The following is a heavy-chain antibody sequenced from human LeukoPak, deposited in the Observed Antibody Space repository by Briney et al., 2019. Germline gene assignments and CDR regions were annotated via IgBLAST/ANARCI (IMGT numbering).Heavy chain of an antibody. J-gene: IGHJ3*02. CDR1: GFTFSSYA. D-gene: IGHD3-10*01. V-gene: IGHV3-23*01. Sequence: QTGGSLRLSCAASGFTFSSYAMSWVRQAPGKGPEWVSAISGSGDNIYYADSVKGRFTISRDNSKNTLYLQMNSLRAEDTAVYYCAKDRVVRGVMGAFDIWGQGTMVTVSS. CDR3: AKDRVVRGVMGAFDI. CDR2: ISGSGDNI.